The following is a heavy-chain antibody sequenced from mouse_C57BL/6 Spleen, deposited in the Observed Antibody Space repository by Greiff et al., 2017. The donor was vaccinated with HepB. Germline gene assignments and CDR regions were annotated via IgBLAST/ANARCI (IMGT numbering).Heavy chain of an antibody. J-gene: IGHJ1*03. CDR3: ARWGGSSPYFDV. D-gene: IGHD1-1*01. CDR2: IDPSDSET. CDR1: GYTFTSYW. Sequence: VQLQQPGAELVRPGSSVKLSCKASGYTFTSYWMHWVKQRPIQGLEWIGNIDPSDSETHYNQKFKDKATLTVDKSSSTAYMQLSSLTSEDSAVYYCARWGGSSPYFDVWGTGTTVTVSS. V-gene: IGHV1-52*01.